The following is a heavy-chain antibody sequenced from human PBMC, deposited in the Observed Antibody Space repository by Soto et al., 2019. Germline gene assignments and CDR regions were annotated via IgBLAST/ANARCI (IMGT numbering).Heavy chain of an antibody. CDR2: INHSGST. J-gene: IGHJ4*02. D-gene: IGHD3-16*02. CDR3: ARAGDYDYIWGSYRYAWSLNY. CDR1: GGSFSGYY. Sequence: SSETLSLTCAVYGGSFSGYYWSWIRQPPGKGLEWIGEINHSGSTNYNPPLKSRVTISVDTSKNQFSLKLSSVTAADTAVYYCARAGDYDYIWGSYRYAWSLNYWGQGTVVTVSS. V-gene: IGHV4-34*01.